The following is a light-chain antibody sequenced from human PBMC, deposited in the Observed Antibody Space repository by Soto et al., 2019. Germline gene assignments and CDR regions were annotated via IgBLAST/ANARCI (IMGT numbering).Light chain of an antibody. CDR3: QTWGTGIVV. CDR2: LNSDGSH. J-gene: IGLJ2*01. Sequence: QSVLTQSPSASASLGASVKFTCTLSSEHSSYAIAWHQQQQEKGPRYLMKLNSDGSHNKGDGIPDRFSGSSSGAERYLTISSLQSEDDADYYCQTWGTGIVVFGGGTKLTVL. V-gene: IGLV4-69*01. CDR1: SEHSSYA.